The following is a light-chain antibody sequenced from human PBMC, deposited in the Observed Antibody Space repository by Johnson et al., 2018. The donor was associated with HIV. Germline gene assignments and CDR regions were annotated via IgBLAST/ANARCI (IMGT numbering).Light chain of an antibody. V-gene: IGLV1-51*01. J-gene: IGLJ1*01. CDR1: TSNIGNNY. CDR2: DNN. Sequence: QSVLTQPPSVSAAPGQKVTISCSGSTSNIGNNYVSWYQHLPRTAPKLLIYDNNKRPSGIPDRFSGSKYGTSATLGITGLQTGDEADYYCGTWDSSLSAFYVFGTGTKVTVL. CDR3: GTWDSSLSAFYV.